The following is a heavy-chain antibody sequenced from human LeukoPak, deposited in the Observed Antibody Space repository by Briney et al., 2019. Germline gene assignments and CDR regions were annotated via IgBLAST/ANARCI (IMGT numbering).Heavy chain of an antibody. Sequence: GKGLEWIGRIYTSGSTNYNPSLKSRVTMSVDTSKNQFSLKLTSVTAADTAVYYCAGAFDIWGQGTMVTVSS. J-gene: IGHJ3*02. V-gene: IGHV4-4*07. CDR3: AGAFDI. CDR2: IYTSGST.